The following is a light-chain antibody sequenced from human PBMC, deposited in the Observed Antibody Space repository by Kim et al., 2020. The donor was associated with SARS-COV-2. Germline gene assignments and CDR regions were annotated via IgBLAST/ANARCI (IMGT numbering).Light chain of an antibody. CDR3: QQYHTGST. Sequence: DIQMTQSPSILSASVGDTLTITCRASQNVQNWVAWYQQKPGQVPKLLVEKASHLQSGVPPRFSGSGFGSHFTLTITTLQPDDFASYYGQQYHTGSTFGQGTKMDIK. V-gene: IGKV1-5*03. CDR2: KAS. CDR1: QNVQNW. J-gene: IGKJ1*01.